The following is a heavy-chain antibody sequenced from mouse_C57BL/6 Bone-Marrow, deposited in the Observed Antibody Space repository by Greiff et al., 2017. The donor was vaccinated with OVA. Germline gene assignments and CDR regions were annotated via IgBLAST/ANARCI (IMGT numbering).Heavy chain of an antibody. CDR3: ARDTTTVVATGAMDY. CDR1: GFTFSDYG. D-gene: IGHD1-1*01. V-gene: IGHV5-17*01. J-gene: IGHJ4*01. Sequence: EVNLVESGGGLVKPGGSLKLSCAASGFTFSDYGMHWVRQAPEKGLEWVAYISSGSSTIYYADTVKGRFTSSRDNAKNTLFLQMTRLRAEDTAMYYCARDTTTVVATGAMDYWGQGTSVTVSS. CDR2: ISSGSSTI.